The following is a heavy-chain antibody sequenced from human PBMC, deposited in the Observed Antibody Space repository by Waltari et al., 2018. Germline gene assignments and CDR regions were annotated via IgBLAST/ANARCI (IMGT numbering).Heavy chain of an antibody. Sequence: QVQLAQSGAEVKKPGSSVKVSCKASGGTFSSYAISWVRPAPGQGLEWMGGSIPIFGTANYAQKLQGRVTITADESTSTADKELSRLGSEDTAVYCCASADVLRYFDWLNALYGCVIWSQEAMVTVSS. V-gene: IGHV1-69*13. D-gene: IGHD3-9*01. CDR3: ASADVLRYFDWLNALYGCVI. J-gene: IGHJ3*02. CDR1: GGTFSSYA. CDR2: SIPIFGTA.